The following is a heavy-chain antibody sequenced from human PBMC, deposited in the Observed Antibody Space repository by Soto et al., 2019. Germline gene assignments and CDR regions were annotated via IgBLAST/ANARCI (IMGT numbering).Heavy chain of an antibody. Sequence: ASVKVSCKASGYTFTSHRISWVRQAPGQGLEWMGWISAYNGNTNYAQKLQGRVTVTTDTSTSTAYMELRSLRSNDTAVYYCARYAISGLHDYWGQGTLVTVSS. CDR2: ISAYNGNT. D-gene: IGHD2-8*01. CDR1: GYTFTSHR. CDR3: ARYAISGLHDY. J-gene: IGHJ4*02. V-gene: IGHV1-18*01.